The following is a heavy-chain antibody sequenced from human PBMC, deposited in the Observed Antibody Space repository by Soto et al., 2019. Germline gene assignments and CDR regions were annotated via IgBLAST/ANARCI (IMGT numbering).Heavy chain of an antibody. J-gene: IGHJ4*02. D-gene: IGHD2-2*01. CDR2: LTGNGGTT. CDR1: GFTFSNFG. CDR3: ARGGQYQQPYQFDF. Sequence: EVKLWESGGGLVLPGGSLRLSCEASGFTFSNFGMSWIRQAPGKGLEWVSGLTGNGGTTYYADSVKGRFTISRDNSKNTLSVQMNXLXVXXXXXXYCARGGQYQQPYQFDFWGQGTLVTVSS. V-gene: IGHV3-23*01.